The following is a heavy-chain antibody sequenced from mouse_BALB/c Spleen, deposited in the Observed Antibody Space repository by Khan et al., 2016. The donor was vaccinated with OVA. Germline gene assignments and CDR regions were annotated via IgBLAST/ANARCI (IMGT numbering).Heavy chain of an antibody. J-gene: IGHJ4*01. D-gene: IGHD1-1*01. V-gene: IGHV1-69*02. CDR3: TRHGSSYDAMDY. Sequence: QVQLKQSGAELVRPGASVKLSCKASGYTFTSYWINWVKQRPGQGLEWIGNIYPSDSYTTYHQKFKDKATLTVDKSSSTAYMQLSSPTSEDSAVYYCTRHGSSYDAMDYWGQGTSVTVSS. CDR1: GYTFTSYW. CDR2: IYPSDSYT.